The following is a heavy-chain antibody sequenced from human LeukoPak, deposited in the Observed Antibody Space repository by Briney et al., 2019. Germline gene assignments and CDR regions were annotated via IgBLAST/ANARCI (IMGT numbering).Heavy chain of an antibody. D-gene: IGHD6-13*01. CDR3: ARRAIAAAGSWFDP. CDR2: IYPGDSDT. Sequence: GESLKISRKGSGYSFTNYWIGWVRQMPGKGPEWMGIIYPGDSDTRYSPSFQGQVTISADKSISTAYLQWSSLKASDTAMYYCARRAIAAAGSWFDPWGQGTLVTVSS. J-gene: IGHJ5*02. V-gene: IGHV5-51*01. CDR1: GYSFTNYW.